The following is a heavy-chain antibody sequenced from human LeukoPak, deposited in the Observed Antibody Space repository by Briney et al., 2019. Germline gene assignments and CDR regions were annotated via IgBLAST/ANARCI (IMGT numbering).Heavy chain of an antibody. CDR1: GFTFDDYG. J-gene: IGHJ2*01. Sequence: GGSLRLSCAASGFTFDDYGMSWVGQAPGKGLEWVSGINWNGCSTGYADSVKGRFTLSRDNAKNSLYLQMHSLRAEDTALYHCARVGAGYCSSTSCPEANPRRSFDLWARGTLVTVSS. V-gene: IGHV3-20*01. CDR2: INWNGCST. D-gene: IGHD2-2*01. CDR3: ARVGAGYCSSTSCPEANPRRSFDL.